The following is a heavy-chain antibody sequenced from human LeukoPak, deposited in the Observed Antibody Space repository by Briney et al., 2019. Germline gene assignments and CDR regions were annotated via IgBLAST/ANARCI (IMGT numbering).Heavy chain of an antibody. D-gene: IGHD6-13*01. CDR2: ISGSSGST. CDR3: AKAPRSSWPLDYFDY. Sequence: GSLRLSCAASGFTFSSYAMSWVRQAPGKGLEWVSAISGSSGSTYYADSVKGRFTISRDNSKNTLYLQMNSLRAEDTAVYYCAKAPRSSWPLDYFDYWGQGTLVTVSS. J-gene: IGHJ4*02. V-gene: IGHV3-23*01. CDR1: GFTFSSYA.